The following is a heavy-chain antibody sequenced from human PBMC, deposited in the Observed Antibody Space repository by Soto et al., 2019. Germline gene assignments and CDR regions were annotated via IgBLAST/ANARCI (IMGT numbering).Heavy chain of an antibody. D-gene: IGHD6-19*01. J-gene: IGHJ3*02. CDR2: IDTYGSAT. V-gene: IGHV3-74*01. CDR3: VRVLKSIGWDNDVFDI. Sequence: GGSLRLSCAASGFSLSVYWMHWVRQAPGKGLAWVSRIDTYGSATKYADSVEGRFSISKDNAENTLYLQMNNLRADDTAVYYCVRVLKSIGWDNDVFDIWGQGTMVTV. CDR1: GFSLSVYW.